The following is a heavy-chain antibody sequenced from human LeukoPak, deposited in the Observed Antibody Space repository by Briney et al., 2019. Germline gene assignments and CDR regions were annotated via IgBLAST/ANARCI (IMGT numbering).Heavy chain of an antibody. D-gene: IGHD2-2*01. CDR2: ISSSSSTI. Sequence: PGGSLRLSCAASGFTFSSYSMNWVRQAPGKGLEWVSYISSSSSTIYYADSVKGRFTISRDNAKNSLYLQMNSLRAEDTAVYYCAREGGVVVPAANEFDYWGQGTLVTVSS. J-gene: IGHJ4*02. V-gene: IGHV3-48*01. CDR3: AREGGVVVPAANEFDY. CDR1: GFTFSSYS.